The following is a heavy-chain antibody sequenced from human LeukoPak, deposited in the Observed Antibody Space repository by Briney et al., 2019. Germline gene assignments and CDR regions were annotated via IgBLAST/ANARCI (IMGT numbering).Heavy chain of an antibody. D-gene: IGHD3-10*01. CDR2: ITWDGFTT. CDR1: GFRFDDYT. CDR3: ARVIAVVRGGGLSYYYAMDV. J-gene: IGHJ6*02. Sequence: GGSLRLSCAASGFRFDDYTMHWVRQAPGKSLEWVSLITWDGFTTSYADSVKGRFTISRDNGKTSLYLQMNSLRDEDTAVYYCARVIAVVRGGGLSYYYAMDVWGQGTTVTVSS. V-gene: IGHV3-43*01.